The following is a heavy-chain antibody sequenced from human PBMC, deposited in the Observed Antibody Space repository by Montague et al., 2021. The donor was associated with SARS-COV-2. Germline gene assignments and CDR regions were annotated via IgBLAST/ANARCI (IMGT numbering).Heavy chain of an antibody. Sequence: QSGAEVKKPGESLKISCQASGYSFTSYWIGWVRQLPGKGLEWMGTIHPADSDTRYSPSFQGQVTISADKSISTAYLQWASLKASDSAIYLCARRVGPHYYFDYWGQGTRVIVSS. D-gene: IGHD1-26*01. CDR2: IHPADSDT. CDR3: ARRVGPHYYFDY. J-gene: IGHJ4*02. CDR1: GYSFTSYW. V-gene: IGHV5-51*01.